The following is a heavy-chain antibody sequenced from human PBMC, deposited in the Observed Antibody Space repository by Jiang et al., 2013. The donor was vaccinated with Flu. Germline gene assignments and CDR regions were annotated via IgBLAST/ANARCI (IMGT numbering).Heavy chain of an antibody. D-gene: IGHD6-6*01. CDR2: IYYSGST. J-gene: IGHJ6*02. CDR1: GGSISSSSYY. CDR3: ARHMMAARGTLWDDYYYYGMDV. V-gene: IGHV4-39*01. Sequence: GLVKPSETLSLTCTVSGGSISSSSYYWGWIRQPPGKGLEWIGSIYYSGSTYYNPSLKSRVTISVDTSKNQFSLKLSSVTATDTAVYYCARHMMAARGTLWDDYYYYGMDVWGQGTTVTVSS.